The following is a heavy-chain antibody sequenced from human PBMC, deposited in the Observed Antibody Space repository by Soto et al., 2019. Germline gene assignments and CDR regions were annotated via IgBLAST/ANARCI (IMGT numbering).Heavy chain of an antibody. J-gene: IGHJ3*02. CDR2: IIPIFGTA. D-gene: IGHD3-22*01. Sequence: QVQLVQSGAEVKKPGSSVKVSCKASGGTFSSYAISWVRQAPGQGLEWMGGIIPIFGTANYAQKFQGRVTITADEYTSTAYMELSSLRSEDTAVYYCASRSDSSGSQSAAFDIWGQGTMVTVSS. CDR3: ASRSDSSGSQSAAFDI. CDR1: GGTFSSYA. V-gene: IGHV1-69*01.